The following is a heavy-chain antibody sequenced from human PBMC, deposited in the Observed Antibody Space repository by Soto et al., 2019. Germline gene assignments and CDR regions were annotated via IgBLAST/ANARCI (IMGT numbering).Heavy chain of an antibody. V-gene: IGHV4-34*01. CDR2: INHSGGT. CDR3: ARGDAFNLAYYYYGMDV. Sequence: SETLSLTCAVYGGSFTDYHWSWIRQPPGKRLEWIGEINHSGGTNYNPSLKSRVTISVDASKNQFSLMLTSVTAADTAVYYCARGDAFNLAYYYYGMDVWGQGTTVTVSS. D-gene: IGHD3-16*01. CDR1: GGSFTDYH. J-gene: IGHJ6*02.